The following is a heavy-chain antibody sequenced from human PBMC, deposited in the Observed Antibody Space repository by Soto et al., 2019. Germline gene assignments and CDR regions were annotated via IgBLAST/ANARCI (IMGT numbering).Heavy chain of an antibody. D-gene: IGHD3-22*01. J-gene: IGHJ6*02. Sequence: SVKVSCKASGGTFSSYAISWVRQAPGQRLEWMGGIIPIFGTANYAQKFQGRVTITADESTSTAYMELSSLRSEDTAVYYCARDHGSSGYRFGFTHSYYYYYGMDVWGQGTTVTVSS. CDR2: IIPIFGTA. CDR1: GGTFSSYA. V-gene: IGHV1-69*13. CDR3: ARDHGSSGYRFGFTHSYYYYYGMDV.